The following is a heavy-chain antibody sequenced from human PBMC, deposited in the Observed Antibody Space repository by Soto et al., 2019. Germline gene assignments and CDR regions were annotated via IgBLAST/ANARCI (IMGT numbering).Heavy chain of an antibody. V-gene: IGHV3-23*01. Sequence: PGGSLRLSCAASGFTFSSYAMSWVRQAPGKGLEWVSAISGSGGSTYYADSVKGRFTISRDNSKNTLYLQMNSLRAEDTAVYYCAKDRTYYDFWSGYYPDWFDPWGQGTLVTVSS. CDR1: GFTFSSYA. J-gene: IGHJ5*02. CDR3: AKDRTYYDFWSGYYPDWFDP. D-gene: IGHD3-3*01. CDR2: ISGSGGST.